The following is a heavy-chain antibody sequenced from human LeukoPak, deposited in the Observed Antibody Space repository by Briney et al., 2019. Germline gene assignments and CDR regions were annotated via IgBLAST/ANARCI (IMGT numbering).Heavy chain of an antibody. J-gene: IGHJ4*02. Sequence: VASVKVSCKASGGTFSSYAISWVRQAPGQGLEWMGWINPNSGGTNYAQKFQGRVTMTRDTSISTAYMELSRLRSDDTAVYYCARASDYVWGSYPAHFDYWGQGTLVTVSS. CDR1: GGTFSSYA. V-gene: IGHV1-2*02. D-gene: IGHD3-16*02. CDR2: INPNSGGT. CDR3: ARASDYVWGSYPAHFDY.